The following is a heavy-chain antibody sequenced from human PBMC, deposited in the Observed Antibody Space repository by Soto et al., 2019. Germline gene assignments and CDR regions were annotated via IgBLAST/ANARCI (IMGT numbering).Heavy chain of an antibody. Sequence: QVQLQESGPGLVKPSQTLSLTCTVSGGSIGSGGYYWSWIRQHPGKGLEWIGYIYYSGSTYYNPSLKSRVTLSVDTSKNQFALKLSSVTAADTAVYYCARSGYSYGPNPLLYWGQGTLVTVSS. CDR3: ARSGYSYGPNPLLY. CDR2: IYYSGST. D-gene: IGHD5-18*01. CDR1: GGSIGSGGYY. V-gene: IGHV4-31*03. J-gene: IGHJ4*02.